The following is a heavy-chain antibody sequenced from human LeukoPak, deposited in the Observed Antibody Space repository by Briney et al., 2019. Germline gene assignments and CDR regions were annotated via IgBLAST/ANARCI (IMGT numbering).Heavy chain of an antibody. Sequence: GGSLRLSCVASGFTLSSHNINWVRPAPGKGMEWVSHISSSGSITYYGDSVKGRVTISRDNAKNSVSLYMNSLRAEDSAVYYCARPGITAFDIWGQGTMVTVSS. J-gene: IGHJ3*02. V-gene: IGHV3-48*01. D-gene: IGHD3-10*01. CDR1: GFTLSSHN. CDR2: ISSSGSIT. CDR3: ARPGITAFDI.